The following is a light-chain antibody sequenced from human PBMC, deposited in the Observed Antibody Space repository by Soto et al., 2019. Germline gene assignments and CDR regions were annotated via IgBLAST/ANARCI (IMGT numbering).Light chain of an antibody. CDR2: GAS. CDR1: QSVSSSY. V-gene: IGKV3-20*01. J-gene: IGKJ5*01. CDR3: QQYGSSPRA. Sequence: IVWTQSPVTLALFSGERATLPCRPSQSVSSSYLAWYQQKPGQAPRLLIYGASGRATGIPARFSGSGSGTDFTLTISRLEPEDFAVYYCQQYGSSPRAFGQGTRLENK.